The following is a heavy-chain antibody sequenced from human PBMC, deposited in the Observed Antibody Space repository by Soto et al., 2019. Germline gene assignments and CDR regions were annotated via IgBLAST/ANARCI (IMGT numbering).Heavy chain of an antibody. CDR1: GGSTSGFY. J-gene: IGHJ4*02. CDR3: ARVRGYYDSTGYLYYFDY. CDR2: ISDSGST. V-gene: IGHV4-59*01. Sequence: QVQLQESGPGLVKPSETLSLTCTVSGGSTSGFYWCWIRQPPGKGLEWIAYISDSGSTKYNSSLKSRVSISVDNSKNQFSLDLSSVTAADTAVYYCARVRGYYDSTGYLYYFDYWGQGTLVTVSS. D-gene: IGHD3-22*01.